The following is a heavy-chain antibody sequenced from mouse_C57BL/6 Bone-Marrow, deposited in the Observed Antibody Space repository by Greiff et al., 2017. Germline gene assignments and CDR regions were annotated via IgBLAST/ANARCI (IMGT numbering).Heavy chain of an antibody. CDR3: TTRIYSNYAWFAY. CDR2: IDPENGDT. V-gene: IGHV14-4*01. D-gene: IGHD2-5*01. Sequence: EVQRVESGAELVRPGASVKLSCTASGFNIKDDYMHWVKQRPEQGLEWIGWIDPENGDTEYASKFQGKATITADPSSNTAYLQLSSLTSEDTAVYYCTTRIYSNYAWFAYWGQGTLVTVSA. CDR1: GFNIKDDY. J-gene: IGHJ3*01.